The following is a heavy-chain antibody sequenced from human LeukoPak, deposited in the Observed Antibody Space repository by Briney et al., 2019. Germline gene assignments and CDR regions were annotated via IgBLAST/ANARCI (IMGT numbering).Heavy chain of an antibody. CDR1: GFTFSSYS. CDR2: ISSSSSTI. V-gene: IGHV3-48*01. CDR3: ARASFNGSYYIDY. Sequence: GGSLRLSCAASGFTFSSYSMNWVRQAPGKGLKWVSYISSSSSTIYYADSVKGRFTISRDNAKNSLFLQMDSLGAEDTAVYYCARASFNGSYYIDYWGQGTLVTVSS. J-gene: IGHJ4*02. D-gene: IGHD1-26*01.